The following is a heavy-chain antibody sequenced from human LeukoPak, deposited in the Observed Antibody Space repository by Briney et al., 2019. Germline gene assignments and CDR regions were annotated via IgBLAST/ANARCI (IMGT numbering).Heavy chain of an antibody. D-gene: IGHD6-6*01. Sequence: GGSLRLSCAASGFTFSSYWMSWVRQAPGKGVEWVANIKQDGSEKYYVDSVKGRFTISRDNAKNSLYLQMTSLRAEDTAVYSCARAFSSNFHYGMDVWGQGTTVTVSS. CDR3: ARAFSSNFHYGMDV. CDR2: IKQDGSEK. J-gene: IGHJ6*02. CDR1: GFTFSSYW. V-gene: IGHV3-7*01.